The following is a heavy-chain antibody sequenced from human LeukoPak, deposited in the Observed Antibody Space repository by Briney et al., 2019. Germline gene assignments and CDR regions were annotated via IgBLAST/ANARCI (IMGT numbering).Heavy chain of an antibody. V-gene: IGHV3-30*18. D-gene: IGHD4-17*01. J-gene: IGHJ4*02. Sequence: GGSLRLSCAASGFTFSSYGMHWVRQAPGKGLEWVAVISYDGSNKYYADSVKGRFTISRDNSKNTLYLQMNSLRAEDTAVYYCAKSGSRYGDFYFDYWGQGTLVTVSS. CDR2: ISYDGSNK. CDR1: GFTFSSYG. CDR3: AKSGSRYGDFYFDY.